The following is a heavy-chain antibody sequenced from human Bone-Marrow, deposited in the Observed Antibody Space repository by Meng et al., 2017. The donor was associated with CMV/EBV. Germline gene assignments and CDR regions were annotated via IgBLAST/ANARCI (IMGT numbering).Heavy chain of an antibody. D-gene: IGHD1-26*01. Sequence: QVHLQQRGAGLLKPSETPSPTCGVYGAPFSGYWSWVRQPPGKGLEWIGEITHSGSTNYNVSLKSRVTISIDTSKNQFSLKLSSVAATDTAVYYCAPGFRSWSGSYSSWGQGTLVTVSS. V-gene: IGHV4-34*01. CDR1: GAPFSGY. CDR2: ITHSGST. CDR3: APGFRSWSGSYSS. J-gene: IGHJ4*02.